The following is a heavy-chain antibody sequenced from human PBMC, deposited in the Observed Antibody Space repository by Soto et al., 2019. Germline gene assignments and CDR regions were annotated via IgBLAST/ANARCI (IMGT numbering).Heavy chain of an antibody. CDR1: GGSISSGGYY. V-gene: IGHV4-31*03. Sequence: SETLSLTCTVSGGSISSGGYYWSWIRQHPGKGLEWIGYIYYSGSTYYNPSLKSRVTISVDTSKNQFSLKLSSVTAADTAVYYCARGDSRIFDYWGQGTLVTVSS. D-gene: IGHD6-13*01. J-gene: IGHJ4*02. CDR3: ARGDSRIFDY. CDR2: IYYSGST.